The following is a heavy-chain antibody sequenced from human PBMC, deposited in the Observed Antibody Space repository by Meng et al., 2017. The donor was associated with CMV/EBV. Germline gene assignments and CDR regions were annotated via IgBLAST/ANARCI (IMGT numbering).Heavy chain of an antibody. Sequence: QVQLQQWGAGLLKPSATLSLTCAVYGGSFSGYYWSWIRRPPGKGLEWIGYIYYSGSTYYNPSLKSRVTISVDTSKNQFSLKLSSVTAADTAVYYCARDNRRGGVDYWGQGTLVTASS. CDR2: IYYSGST. D-gene: IGHD3-3*01. CDR1: GGSFSGYY. V-gene: IGHV4-34*01. J-gene: IGHJ4*02. CDR3: ARDNRRGGVDY.